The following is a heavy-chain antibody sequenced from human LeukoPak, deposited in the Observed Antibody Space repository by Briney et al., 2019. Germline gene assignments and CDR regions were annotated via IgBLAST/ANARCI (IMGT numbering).Heavy chain of an antibody. CDR3: ARERTMVRGRNWFDP. J-gene: IGHJ5*02. CDR2: IYYSGTT. CDR1: GDSINNYY. Sequence: SETLSLTCTVSGDSINNYYWSWIRQPPGKGLEWIGYIYYSGTTNYNPSLKSRVSISVDTSKNQFSLKLSSVTAADTAVYYCARERTMVRGRNWFDPWGQGTLVTVSS. D-gene: IGHD3-10*01. V-gene: IGHV4-59*01.